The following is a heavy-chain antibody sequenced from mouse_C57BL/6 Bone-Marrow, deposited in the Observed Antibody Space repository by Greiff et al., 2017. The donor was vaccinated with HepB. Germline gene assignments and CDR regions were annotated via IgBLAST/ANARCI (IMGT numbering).Heavy chain of an antibody. D-gene: IGHD2-10*02. Sequence: VKLQQPGAELVMPGASVKLSCKASGYTFTSYWMHWVKQRPGQGLEWIGEIDPSDSYTNYNQKFKGKSTLTVDKSSSTAYMQLSSLTSEYSAVYYCARSVFRMVSYYAMDYWGQGTSVTVSS. CDR3: ARSVFRMVSYYAMDY. J-gene: IGHJ4*01. V-gene: IGHV1-69*01. CDR1: GYTFTSYW. CDR2: IDPSDSYT.